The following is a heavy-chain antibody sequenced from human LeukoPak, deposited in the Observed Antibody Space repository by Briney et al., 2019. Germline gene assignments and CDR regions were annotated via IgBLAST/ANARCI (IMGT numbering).Heavy chain of an antibody. J-gene: IGHJ6*03. CDR1: GYTFTSYG. CDR3: AGGVTPIYYYYYMDV. V-gene: IGHV1-18*01. D-gene: IGHD1-14*01. CDR2: ISAYNGNT. Sequence: ASVKVSCKASGYTFTSYGISWVRQAPGQGLEWMGWISAYNGNTNYAQKLQGRVTMTTDTSTSTAYMELRSLRSDDTAVYYCAGGVTPIYYYYYMDVWGKGTTVTVSS.